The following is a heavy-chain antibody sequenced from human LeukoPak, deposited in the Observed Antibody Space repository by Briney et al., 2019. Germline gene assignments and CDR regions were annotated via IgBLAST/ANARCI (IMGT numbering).Heavy chain of an antibody. Sequence: GGSLRLSCAASGFTFSTYSLNWVRQAPGKGLEWLSSLSGDKKYIYYADSVKGRFTISRHNSKNTLYLQMNSLRAEDTAVYYCARDRCGYCTNGAPAYWGQGTLVTVSS. CDR1: GFTFSTYS. J-gene: IGHJ4*02. D-gene: IGHD2-8*01. CDR2: LSGDKKYI. V-gene: IGHV3-21*04. CDR3: ARDRCGYCTNGAPAY.